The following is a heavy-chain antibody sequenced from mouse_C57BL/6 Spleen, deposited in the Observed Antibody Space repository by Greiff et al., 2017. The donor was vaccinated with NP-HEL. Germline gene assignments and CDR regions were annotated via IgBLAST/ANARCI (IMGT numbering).Heavy chain of an antibody. CDR3: AREGDYYGSNYAMDY. D-gene: IGHD1-1*01. V-gene: IGHV1-82*01. Sequence: VMLVESGPELVKPGASVKISCKASGYAFSSSWMNWVKQRPGKGLEWIGRIYPGDGDTNYNGKFKGKATLTADKSSSTAYMQLSSLTSEDSAVYFCAREGDYYGSNYAMDYWGQGTSVTVSS. CDR1: GYAFSSSW. J-gene: IGHJ4*01. CDR2: IYPGDGDT.